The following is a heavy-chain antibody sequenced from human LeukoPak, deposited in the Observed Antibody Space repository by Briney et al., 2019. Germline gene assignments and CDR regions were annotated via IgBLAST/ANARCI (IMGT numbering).Heavy chain of an antibody. Sequence: GSLRLSCAASGFTFSSYSMNWVRQPPGKGLEWIGYIYYSGSTNYNPSLKSRVTISVDTSKNQFSLKLSSVTAADTAVYYCARGIAAAANVFDYWGQGTLVTVSS. V-gene: IGHV4-59*01. J-gene: IGHJ4*02. CDR1: GFTFSSYS. CDR2: IYYSGST. CDR3: ARGIAAAANVFDY. D-gene: IGHD6-13*01.